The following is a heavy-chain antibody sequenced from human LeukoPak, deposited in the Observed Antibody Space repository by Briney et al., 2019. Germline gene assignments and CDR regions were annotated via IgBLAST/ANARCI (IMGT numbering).Heavy chain of an antibody. Sequence: SETLSLTCTVSGGSISSSSYYWGWIRQPPGKGLEWIGSIYYSGSTHYNPSLKSRVTISVDRSKNQFSLKLSSVTAADTAVYYCARAGDLFDIWGDAFDIWGQGTMVTVSS. J-gene: IGHJ3*02. CDR1: GGSISSSSYY. D-gene: IGHD3-16*01. V-gene: IGHV4-39*07. CDR3: ARAGDLFDIWGDAFDI. CDR2: IYYSGST.